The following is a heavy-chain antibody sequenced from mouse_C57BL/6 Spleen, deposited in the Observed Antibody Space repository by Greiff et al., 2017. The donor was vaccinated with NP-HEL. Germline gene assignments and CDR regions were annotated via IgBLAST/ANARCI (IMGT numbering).Heavy chain of an antibody. Sequence: VQLQQSGPELVKPGASVKISCKASGYAFSSSWMNWVKQRPGKGLEWIGRIYPGDGDTNYNGKFKGKATLTADKSSSTAYMQLSSLTSEDSAVYFCARSIWDWYFDVWGTGTTVTVSS. CDR3: ARSIWDWYFDV. J-gene: IGHJ1*03. D-gene: IGHD4-1*01. CDR2: IYPGDGDT. CDR1: GYAFSSSW. V-gene: IGHV1-82*01.